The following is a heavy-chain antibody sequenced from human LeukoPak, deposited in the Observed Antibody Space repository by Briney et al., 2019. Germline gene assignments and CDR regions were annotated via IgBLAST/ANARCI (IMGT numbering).Heavy chain of an antibody. D-gene: IGHD4-23*01. CDR1: GGSFSGYY. J-gene: IGHJ6*03. V-gene: IGHV4-34*01. Sequence: SETLSLTCAVYGGSFSGYYWSWIRQPPGKGLEWIGEINHSGNTNSNPSLKSRVTISVDTSKNQFSLKLSSLTAADTAMYYCARREPHGDYGGKIRYYYYMDVWGKGTTITISS. CDR2: INHSGNT. CDR3: ARREPHGDYGGKIRYYYYMDV.